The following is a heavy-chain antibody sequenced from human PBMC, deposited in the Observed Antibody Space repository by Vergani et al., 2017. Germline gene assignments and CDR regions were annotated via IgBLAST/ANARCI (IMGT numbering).Heavy chain of an antibody. D-gene: IGHD4-17*01. CDR1: GYSISSGYY. J-gene: IGHJ4*02. V-gene: IGHV4-38-2*02. CDR3: SILGHTVATGVFDY. Sequence: QVQLQESGPGLVKPSETLSLTCTVSGYSISSGYYWGWIRQPPGKGLEWIGSIYHSGSTYYNPSLKSRVTISVDTAKHHFSLKLSSVTAADTAVYCCSILGHTVATGVFDYWGQGTLVIVSA. CDR2: IYHSGST.